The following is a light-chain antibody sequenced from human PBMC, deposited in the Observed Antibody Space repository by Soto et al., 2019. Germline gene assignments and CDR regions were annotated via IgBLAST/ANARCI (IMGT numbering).Light chain of an antibody. CDR3: QQYNDYSTWT. J-gene: IGKJ1*01. CDR2: DAS. Sequence: DIQMTQSPSSLSASVGDRVTITCRASQSIGGYLTWYRQKPGKAPEVLVWDASTLHRGVSSRFSGSGSGTEFTLTISSLQPDDSATYYCQQYNDYSTWTFGQGTKVDIK. CDR1: QSIGGY. V-gene: IGKV1-5*01.